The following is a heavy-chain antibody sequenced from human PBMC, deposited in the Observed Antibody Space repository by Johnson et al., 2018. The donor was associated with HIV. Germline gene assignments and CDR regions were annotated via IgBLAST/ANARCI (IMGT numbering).Heavy chain of an antibody. CDR2: ISYDGSDK. Sequence: VQVVESGGGVVQPGRSLRLSCAASGFTFSSYAIHWVRQAPGKGLAWVAVISYDGSDKYYADSVKGRFTISRDNSKKTLYLQMNSLRAEDTAVYYCARGTYYYGSGNAFDMWGQGTMVTVSS. J-gene: IGHJ3*02. V-gene: IGHV3-30*04. CDR1: GFTFSSYA. D-gene: IGHD3-10*01. CDR3: ARGTYYYGSGNAFDM.